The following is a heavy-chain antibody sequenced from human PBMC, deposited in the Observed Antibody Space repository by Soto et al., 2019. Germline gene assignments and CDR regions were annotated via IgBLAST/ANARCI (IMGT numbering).Heavy chain of an antibody. V-gene: IGHV1-69*13. D-gene: IGHD6-13*01. CDR2: IIPIFGTA. CDR3: ARDISSSWYGPGFDY. J-gene: IGHJ4*02. Sequence: ASVKVSCKASGGTFSSYAISWVRQAPGQGLEWKGGIIPIFGTANYAQKFQGRVTITADESTSTAYMELSSLRSEDTAVYYCARDISSSWYGPGFDYWGQGTLVTVSS. CDR1: GGTFSSYA.